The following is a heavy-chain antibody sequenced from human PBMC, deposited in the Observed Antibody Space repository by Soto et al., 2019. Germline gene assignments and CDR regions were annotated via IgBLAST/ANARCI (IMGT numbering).Heavy chain of an antibody. D-gene: IGHD3-22*01. CDR2: ISYDGSNK. Sequence: PGGSLRLSCAASGFTFSSYAMHWVRQAPGKGLEWVAVISYDGSNKYYADSVKGRFTISRDNSKNTLYLQMNSLRAEGTALYYCARGDDNSGYYYAFDSWGQGTPVTVSS. J-gene: IGHJ4*02. V-gene: IGHV3-30-3*01. CDR3: ARGDDNSGYYYAFDS. CDR1: GFTFSSYA.